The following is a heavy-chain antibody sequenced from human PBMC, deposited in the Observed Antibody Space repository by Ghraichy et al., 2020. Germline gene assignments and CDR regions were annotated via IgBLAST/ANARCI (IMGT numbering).Heavy chain of an antibody. CDR2: IYYSGSA. V-gene: IGHV4-30-2*01. D-gene: IGHD3-22*01. CDR3: ARAPYDDDGFYDDGFDI. Sequence: SLNISCTVSGGSISSGDFSWSWIRQPPGKSLEWIGYIYYSGSAYYSPSLKSRVTISADTSKNQISLKLSSVTAADTAMYYCARAPYDDDGFYDDGFDIWGQGTMVTVSS. J-gene: IGHJ3*02. CDR1: GGSISSGDFS.